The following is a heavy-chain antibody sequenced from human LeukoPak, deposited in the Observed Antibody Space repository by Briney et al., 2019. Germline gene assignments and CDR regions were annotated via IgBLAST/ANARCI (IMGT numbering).Heavy chain of an antibody. CDR2: ISSTSKYI. CDR1: EFTFSSYN. J-gene: IGHJ4*02. CDR3: AKARYYYDSSGYMALYYFDY. D-gene: IGHD3-22*01. V-gene: IGHV3-21*01. Sequence: GGSLRLSCVGSEFTFSSYNMNWVRQAPGKGLEWVSSISSTSKYIYYADSVKGRFTVSRDNAKNSLYLQMNSLRAEDTAVYYCAKARYYYDSSGYMALYYFDYWGQGTLVTVSS.